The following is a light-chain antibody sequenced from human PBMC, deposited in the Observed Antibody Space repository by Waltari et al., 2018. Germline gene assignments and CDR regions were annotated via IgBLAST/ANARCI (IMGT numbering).Light chain of an antibody. Sequence: EIVLTQSPGTLSLSPGDRATLSCRASQSVTSSNLGWYQQKVGQAPRLLIYGVSSRATVIPDRFSGSGSGTDFTLTISRLEPEDFAVYYCQQYGSSPLTFGGGTKVEI. V-gene: IGKV3-20*01. CDR3: QQYGSSPLT. CDR1: QSVTSSN. CDR2: GVS. J-gene: IGKJ4*01.